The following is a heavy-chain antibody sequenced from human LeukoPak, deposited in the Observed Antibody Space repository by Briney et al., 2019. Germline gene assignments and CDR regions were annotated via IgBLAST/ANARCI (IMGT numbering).Heavy chain of an antibody. Sequence: GGSLRLSCAASGFTFSSYWMHWVRQAPGKGLEWVALISYDGTNKYYADSVKGRFTISRDNSKNTLYLQVNSLRAEDTAVYYCARPTSSLLFHYYGMDVWGRGTTVTASS. D-gene: IGHD2-21*01. V-gene: IGHV3-30-3*01. CDR2: ISYDGTNK. CDR3: ARPTSSLLFHYYGMDV. CDR1: GFTFSSYW. J-gene: IGHJ6*02.